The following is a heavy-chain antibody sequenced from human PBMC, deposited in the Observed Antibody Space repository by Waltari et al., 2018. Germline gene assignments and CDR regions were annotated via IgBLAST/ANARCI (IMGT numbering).Heavy chain of an antibody. V-gene: IGHV4-4*07. D-gene: IGHD7-27*01. CDR3: ARDWGSRYYYYYYMDV. J-gene: IGHJ6*03. CDR1: GGSISSYS. CDR2: IYTSGST. Sequence: QVQLQESGPGLVKPSETLSLTCTVSGGSISSYSWSWIRQPAGKGLAWIGRIYTSGSTNYNPSLKSRVTMSVDTSKNQFSLKLSSVTAADTAVYYCARDWGSRYYYYYYMDVWGKGTTVTVSS.